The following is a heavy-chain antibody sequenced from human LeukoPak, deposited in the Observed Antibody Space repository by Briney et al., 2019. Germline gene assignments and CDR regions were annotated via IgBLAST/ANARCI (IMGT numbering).Heavy chain of an antibody. CDR3: ARGGRRRGGRIDY. J-gene: IGHJ4*02. V-gene: IGHV4-30-2*01. CDR1: GGSISSGGYS. Sequence: PSETLSLTCAVSGGSISSGGYSWSWIRQPPGKGLGWIGYIYHSGSTYYNPSLKSRVTISVDRSKNQFSLKLSSVTAADTAVYYCARGGRRRGGRIDYWGQGTLVTVSS. CDR2: IYHSGST. D-gene: IGHD3-10*01.